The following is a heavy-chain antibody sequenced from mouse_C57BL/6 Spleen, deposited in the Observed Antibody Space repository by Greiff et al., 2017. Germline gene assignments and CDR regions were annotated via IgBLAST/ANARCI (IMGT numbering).Heavy chain of an antibody. CDR3: AREGEYYDGSSYFAY. D-gene: IGHD1-1*01. Sequence: VQLQQSGPELVKPGASVKIPCKASGYTFTDYNMDWVKQSQGKSLEWIGDINPNNGGTIYNQKFKGKATLTVDKSSSTAYMELRSLTSEDTAVYYCAREGEYYDGSSYFAYWGQGTLVTVSA. CDR1: GYTFTDYN. J-gene: IGHJ3*01. V-gene: IGHV1-18*01. CDR2: INPNNGGT.